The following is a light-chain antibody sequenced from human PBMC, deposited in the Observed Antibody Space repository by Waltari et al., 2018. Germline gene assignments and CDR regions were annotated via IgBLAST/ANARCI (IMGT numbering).Light chain of an antibody. CDR1: QSISSY. CDR3: QRCGSLPAT. V-gene: IGKV3-20*01. J-gene: IGKJ1*01. Sequence: EIMLMQSPGTLLLAPGERATLSCRASQSISSYLAWYQHKPGQAPRLLIYDASGRATHIPDRFGGSGSGTDFSRTISRLEPEDFAVYYCQRCGSLPATFGQGTKVEIK. CDR2: DAS.